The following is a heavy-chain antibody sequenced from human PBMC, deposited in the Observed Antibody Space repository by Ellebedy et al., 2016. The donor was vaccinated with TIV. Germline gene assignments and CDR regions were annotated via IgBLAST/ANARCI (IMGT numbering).Heavy chain of an antibody. D-gene: IGHD1-14*01. V-gene: IGHV4-31*03. CDR3: ARDGGFNPPEGFDW. CDR1: GGAIINSGYY. Sequence: MPSETLSLTCSVSGGAIINSGYYWSWVRQVPGKGPEWIGHIFHSGATFYNPSLTSRLSMSVDTSKNQFSLRLRSVTAADTAVYFCARDGGFNPPEGFDWWGQGILVTVSS. J-gene: IGHJ4*02. CDR2: IFHSGAT.